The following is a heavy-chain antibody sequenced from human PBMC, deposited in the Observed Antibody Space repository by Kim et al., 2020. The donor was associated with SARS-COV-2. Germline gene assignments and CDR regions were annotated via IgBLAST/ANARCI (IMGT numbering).Heavy chain of an antibody. CDR2: INHSGST. V-gene: IGHV4-34*01. D-gene: IGHD2-2*01. Sequence: SETLSLTCAVYGGSFSGYYWSWIRQPPGKGLEWIGEINHSGSTNYNPSLKSRVTISVDTSKNQFSLKLSSVTAADTAVYYCARGGGVVPAAMPIDYWGQGTLVTVSS. CDR3: ARGGGVVPAAMPIDY. CDR1: GGSFSGYY. J-gene: IGHJ4*02.